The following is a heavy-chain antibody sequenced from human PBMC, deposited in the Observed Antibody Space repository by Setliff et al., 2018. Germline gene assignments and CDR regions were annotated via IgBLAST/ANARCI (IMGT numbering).Heavy chain of an antibody. CDR1: ADTFTGYY. V-gene: IGHV1-2*02. D-gene: IGHD6-19*01. J-gene: IGHJ5*02. CDR3: ARATRDSDGWYYEYRWFDP. CDR2: INGNSGVT. Sequence: ASVKVSCKASADTFTGYYVHWVRRAPGQGLEWMGWINGNSGVTKYAQKFQGRLTMTRDTSINTAYMELSRLTCDDTAVYYCARATRDSDGWYYEYRWFDPWGQGTLVTVSS.